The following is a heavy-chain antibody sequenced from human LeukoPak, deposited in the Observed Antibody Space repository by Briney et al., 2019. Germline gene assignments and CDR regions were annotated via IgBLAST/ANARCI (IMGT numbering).Heavy chain of an antibody. CDR3: ARDGNWNLDY. J-gene: IGHJ4*02. V-gene: IGHV3-48*04. Sequence: GGSLRLSCAASGFTFSNFGMHWVRQAPGKGLEWVSYISSSGSTIYYADSVKGRFTISRDNAKNSLYLQMNSLRAEDTAVYYCARDGNWNLDYWGQGTLVTVSS. CDR2: ISSSGSTI. D-gene: IGHD1-1*01. CDR1: GFTFSNFG.